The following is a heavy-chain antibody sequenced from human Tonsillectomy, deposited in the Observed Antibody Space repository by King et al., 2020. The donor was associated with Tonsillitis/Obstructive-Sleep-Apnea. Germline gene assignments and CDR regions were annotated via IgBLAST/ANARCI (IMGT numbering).Heavy chain of an antibody. D-gene: IGHD3-9*01. CDR3: ARAGVSDIFTCLDFYFDY. V-gene: IGHV4-59*01. CDR1: GGSISSYY. CDR2: IYYSGST. J-gene: IGHJ4*02. Sequence: VQLQESGPGLVKPSETLSLTCTVSGGSISSYYWSWIRQPPGKGLEWIGYIYYSGSTNYNHSLKSRVTISVDTSKNQFSLKLSAVTAADTAVHYCARAGVSDIFTCLDFYFDYWGQGTLVTVSS.